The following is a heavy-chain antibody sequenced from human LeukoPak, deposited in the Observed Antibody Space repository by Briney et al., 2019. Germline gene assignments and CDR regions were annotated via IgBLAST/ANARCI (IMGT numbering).Heavy chain of an antibody. CDR2: ISYDGSNK. Sequence: PGGSLRLSCAASGFTFSSYAMHWVRQAPGKGLEWVAAISYDGSNKYYADSAKGRFTISRDNSKNTLYLQMNSLRAEDTAVYYCARGMADFWKGYYYMDVWGKGTTVTVSS. CDR3: ARGMADFWKGYYYMDV. D-gene: IGHD3-3*01. V-gene: IGHV3-30-3*01. CDR1: GFTFSSYA. J-gene: IGHJ6*03.